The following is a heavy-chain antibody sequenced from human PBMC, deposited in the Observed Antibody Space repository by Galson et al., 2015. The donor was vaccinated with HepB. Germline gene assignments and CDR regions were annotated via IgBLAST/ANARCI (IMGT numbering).Heavy chain of an antibody. J-gene: IGHJ6*02. CDR1: GYTFTSYG. D-gene: IGHD4-17*01. Sequence: SVKVSCKASGYTFTSYGISWVRQAPGQGLEWMGWISAYNGNTNYAQKLQGRVTMTTDTSTSTAYMELRSLRSDDTAVYYCARDGDYGDYGPFGFGYYYGMDVWGQGTTVTVSS. V-gene: IGHV1-18*04. CDR2: ISAYNGNT. CDR3: ARDGDYGDYGPFGFGYYYGMDV.